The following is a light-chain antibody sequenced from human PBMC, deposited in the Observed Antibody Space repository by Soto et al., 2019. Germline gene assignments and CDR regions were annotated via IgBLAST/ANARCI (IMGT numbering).Light chain of an antibody. CDR3: QQRSQWPLT. V-gene: IGKV3-11*01. CDR2: DTF. Sequence: EIVLTQSPATLSLSPGERATLSCRASQSVGTSLEWFQQKPGQAPSLLIFDTFSRATGIPARFSGSGSGTDFTLTISNLEPDDFAVYYCQQRSQWPLTFGGGTKVEIK. CDR1: QSVGTS. J-gene: IGKJ4*02.